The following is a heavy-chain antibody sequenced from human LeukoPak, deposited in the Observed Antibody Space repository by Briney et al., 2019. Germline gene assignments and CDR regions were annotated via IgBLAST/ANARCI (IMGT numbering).Heavy chain of an antibody. CDR1: GGSISSYY. Sequence: KPSETLSLTCTVSGGSISSYYWSWIRQHPGKGLEWIGYIYYSGSTYYNPSLKSRVTISVDTSKNQFSLKLSSVTAADTAVYYCAREGIAAAGTIDYWGQGTLVTVSS. V-gene: IGHV4-59*06. CDR3: AREGIAAAGTIDY. J-gene: IGHJ4*02. D-gene: IGHD6-13*01. CDR2: IYYSGST.